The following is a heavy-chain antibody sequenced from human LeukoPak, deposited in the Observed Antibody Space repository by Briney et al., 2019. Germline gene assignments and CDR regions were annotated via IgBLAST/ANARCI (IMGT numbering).Heavy chain of an antibody. D-gene: IGHD5-18*01. J-gene: IGHJ4*02. V-gene: IGHV3-7*01. CDR2: IRQDGNEK. CDR3: AKKQLWRPFDY. CDR1: GFTFSNFW. Sequence: GGSLRLSCAASGFTFSNFWMSWVRQAPGKGLEWVANIRQDGNEKYYLDSVKGRFTISRDNAKNSLYLQMNSLRAEDTAVYYCAKKQLWRPFDYWGQGTLVTVSS.